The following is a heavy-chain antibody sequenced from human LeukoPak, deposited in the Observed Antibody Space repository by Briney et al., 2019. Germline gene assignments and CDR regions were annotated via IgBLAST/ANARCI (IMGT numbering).Heavy chain of an antibody. CDR1: GASISSIVSY. Sequence: SETLSLTCSVSGASISSIVSYWGWIRQPPGKGLEFIASVYYGGSTYFNPSLESRVTISVDTSKNELSLNLTSVTAADTAVYYCARLWLKTVIVVHATRVWTDPWGPGTLVTVSS. V-gene: IGHV4-39*07. D-gene: IGHD2/OR15-2a*01. CDR2: VYYGGST. J-gene: IGHJ5*02. CDR3: ARLWLKTVIVVHATRVWTDP.